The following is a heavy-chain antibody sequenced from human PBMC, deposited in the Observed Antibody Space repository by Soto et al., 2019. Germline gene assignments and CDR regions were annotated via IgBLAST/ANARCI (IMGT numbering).Heavy chain of an antibody. D-gene: IGHD1-26*01. J-gene: IGHJ4*02. CDR2: ISSSSSYI. CDR1: GFTFSSYS. Sequence: PGGSLRLSCAASGFTFSSYSMNWVRQAPGEGLEWVSSISSSSSYIYYADSVKGRFTISRDNAKNSLYLQMNSLRAEDTAVYYCARAASGSYHYFDYWGQGTLVTVSS. V-gene: IGHV3-21*01. CDR3: ARAASGSYHYFDY.